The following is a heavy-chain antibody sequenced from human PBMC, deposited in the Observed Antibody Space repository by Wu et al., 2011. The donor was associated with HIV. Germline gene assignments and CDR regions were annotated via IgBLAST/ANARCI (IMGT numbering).Heavy chain of an antibody. CDR1: GGTFSSYA. Sequence: QVQXVQSGAEVKKPGSSVKVSCKASGGTFSSYAISWVRQAPGQGLEWMGGIIPIFGTANYAQKFQGRVTITTDESTSTAYMELSSLRSEDTAVYYCARVKISMVRGVIGHYYGMDVWGQGTTVTVSS. CDR2: IIPIFGTA. J-gene: IGHJ6*02. V-gene: IGHV1-69*05. CDR3: ARVKISMVRGVIGHYYGMDV. D-gene: IGHD3-10*01.